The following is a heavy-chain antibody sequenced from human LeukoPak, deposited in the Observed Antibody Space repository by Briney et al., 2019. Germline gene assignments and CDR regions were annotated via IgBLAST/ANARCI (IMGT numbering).Heavy chain of an antibody. CDR1: GHTFTRYY. Sequence: ASVKVSCKAPGHTFTRYYMHWVRQAPGQGLEWMGWINPNSGGTNYAQKFQGWVTMTRDTSISTAYMELSRLRSDDTAVYYCARGSYYYYYGMDVWGQGTTVAVSS. CDR2: INPNSGGT. D-gene: IGHD1-26*01. CDR3: ARGSYYYYYGMDV. J-gene: IGHJ6*02. V-gene: IGHV1-2*04.